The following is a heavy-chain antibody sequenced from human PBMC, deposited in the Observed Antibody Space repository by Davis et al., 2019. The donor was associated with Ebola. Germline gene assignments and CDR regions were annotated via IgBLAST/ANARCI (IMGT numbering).Heavy chain of an antibody. CDR3: AKGDYGDYVGPLD. CDR2: ISWNSGSI. V-gene: IGHV3-9*03. J-gene: IGHJ4*02. D-gene: IGHD4-17*01. CDR1: GFTFDDYA. Sequence: PGGSLRLSCAASGFTFDDYAMHWVRQAPGKGLEWVSGISWNSGSIGYADSVKGRFTISRDNAKNSLYLQMNSLRAEDMALYYCAKGDYGDYVGPLDWGQGTLVTVSS.